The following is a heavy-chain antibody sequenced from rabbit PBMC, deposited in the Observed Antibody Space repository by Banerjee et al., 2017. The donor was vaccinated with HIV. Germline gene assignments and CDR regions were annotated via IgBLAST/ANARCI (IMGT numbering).Heavy chain of an antibody. CDR1: GFSFSSNYW. CDR3: ARGDSYDDYGDIPLGVFNL. J-gene: IGHJ4*01. CDR2: IYTGDGST. D-gene: IGHD2-1*01. Sequence: QEQLEESGGGLVQPEGSLTVTCTASGFSFSSNYWICWVRQAPGKGLEWIGCIYTGDGSTYYATWVNGRFIISKTSSTTVTLQLNSLTAADTATYFCARGDSYDDYGDIPLGVFNLWGPGTLVTVS. V-gene: IGHV1S45*01.